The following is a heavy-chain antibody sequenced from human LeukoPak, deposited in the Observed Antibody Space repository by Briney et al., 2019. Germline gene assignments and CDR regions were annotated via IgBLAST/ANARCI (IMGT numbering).Heavy chain of an antibody. V-gene: IGHV3-30-3*01. Sequence: GRSLRLSCAASGFTFSSYAMHWVRQAPGKGLEWVAVISYDGSNKYYADSVKGRFTISRDNPKNTLYLQMNSLRAEDTAVYYCASVLGARHSSWRSSFDYWGQGTLVTVSS. CDR3: ASVLGARHSSWRSSFDY. CDR1: GFTFSSYA. J-gene: IGHJ4*02. D-gene: IGHD6-13*01. CDR2: ISYDGSNK.